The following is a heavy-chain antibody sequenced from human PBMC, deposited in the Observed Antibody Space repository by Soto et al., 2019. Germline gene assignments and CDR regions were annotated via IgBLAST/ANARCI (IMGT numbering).Heavy chain of an antibody. Sequence: GGSLRLSCAASGFTFSSYAMSWVRQAPGKGLEWVSAISGSGGSTYYADSVKGRFTISRDNSKNTLYLQMNSLRAEDTAVYYCAKDHMYYYGSGGLGENYFDYWGQGTLVTVSS. D-gene: IGHD3-10*01. V-gene: IGHV3-23*01. CDR2: ISGSGGST. CDR3: AKDHMYYYGSGGLGENYFDY. J-gene: IGHJ4*02. CDR1: GFTFSSYA.